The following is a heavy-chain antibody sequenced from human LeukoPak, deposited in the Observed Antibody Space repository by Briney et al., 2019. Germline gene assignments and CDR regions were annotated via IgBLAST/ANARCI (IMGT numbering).Heavy chain of an antibody. CDR2: IYTSGST. D-gene: IGHD4-17*01. CDR1: GGSLSSYY. Sequence: SETLSLTCTVSGGSLSSYYWNWIRQPAGKGLEWIGRIYTSGSTNYNPSLKSRVTISVDTSKNQFSLKLSSVTAADTAVYYCARVSVTTETDWFDPWGQGTLVTVSS. J-gene: IGHJ5*02. V-gene: IGHV4-4*07. CDR3: ARVSVTTETDWFDP.